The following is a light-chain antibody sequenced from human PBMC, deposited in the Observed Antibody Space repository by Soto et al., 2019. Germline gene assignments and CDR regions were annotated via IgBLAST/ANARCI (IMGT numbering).Light chain of an antibody. CDR1: SSNIGENS. V-gene: IGLV1-51*02. CDR3: GTWDSGLSGVV. Sequence: QSVLTQPPSVSAAPGQRVTMSCSGTSSNIGENSVSWYQQFPGTAPKLLIYANNKRPSGTPDRFSGSKSGTSATLGITGLQTGDEADYYCGTWDSGLSGVVFGGGTKLTVL. CDR2: ANN. J-gene: IGLJ2*01.